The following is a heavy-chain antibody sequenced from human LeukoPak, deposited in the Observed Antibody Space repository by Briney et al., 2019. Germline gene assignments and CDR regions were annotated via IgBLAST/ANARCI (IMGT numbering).Heavy chain of an antibody. V-gene: IGHV4-34*01. CDR3: ASRMVPQVNFLDY. Sequence: SETLPLTCAVYGGSFSGHYWSWIRQPPGKGLEWIGEINHSGSTNYNPSLKSRVTISVDTSKNQFSLKLSSVTAADTAVYYCASRMVPQVNFLDYWGQGTLVTVSS. CDR1: GGSFSGHY. J-gene: IGHJ4*02. CDR2: INHSGST. D-gene: IGHD3-10*01.